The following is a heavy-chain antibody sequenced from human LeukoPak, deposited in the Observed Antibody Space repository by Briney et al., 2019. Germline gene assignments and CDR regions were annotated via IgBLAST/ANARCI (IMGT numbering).Heavy chain of an antibody. D-gene: IGHD1-14*01. V-gene: IGHV3-7*01. J-gene: IGHJ4*02. Sequence: GGSLRLSCEASGFTFSNSWISWVRQAPGKGLEWVGNIKDDGSETDYDDSVKGRFTISRDNAKNSVYLQMNSLRVEDTAVYYCARDTGKEVPPGSWVPYFDYWGQGSLVTVSS. CDR2: IKDDGSET. CDR3: ARDTGKEVPPGSWVPYFDY. CDR1: GFTFSNSW.